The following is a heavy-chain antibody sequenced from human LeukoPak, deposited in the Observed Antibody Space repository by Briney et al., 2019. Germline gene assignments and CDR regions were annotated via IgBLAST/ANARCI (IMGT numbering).Heavy chain of an antibody. V-gene: IGHV3-21*01. D-gene: IGHD3-3*01. CDR3: ARDPSYDFWSGPTHYYYGMDV. CDR1: GFTFSSYS. Sequence: GSLRLSCAASGFTFSSYSMNWVRQAPGKGLEWVSSISSSSSYIYYADSVKGRFTISRDNAKNSLYLQMNSLRAEDTAVYYCARDPSYDFWSGPTHYYYGMDVWGQGTTVTVSS. CDR2: ISSSSSYI. J-gene: IGHJ6*02.